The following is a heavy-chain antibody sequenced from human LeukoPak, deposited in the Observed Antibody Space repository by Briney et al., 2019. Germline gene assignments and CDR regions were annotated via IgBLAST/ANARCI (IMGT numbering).Heavy chain of an antibody. J-gene: IGHJ4*02. Sequence: SVKVSCKASGYTFTSYGISWVRQAPGQGLEWMGGIIPIFGTASYAQKFQGRVTITADESTSTAYMELSSLRSEDTAVYYCARGYYDSTDWGQGTLVTVSS. D-gene: IGHD3-22*01. CDR3: ARGYYDSTD. CDR1: GYTFTSYG. CDR2: IIPIFGTA. V-gene: IGHV1-69*13.